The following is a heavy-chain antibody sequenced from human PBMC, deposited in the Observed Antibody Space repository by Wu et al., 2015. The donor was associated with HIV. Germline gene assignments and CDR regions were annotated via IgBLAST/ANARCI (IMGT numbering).Heavy chain of an antibody. CDR2: MNPNSGNT. CDR3: ASTLGYQLLNSGAFDI. D-gene: IGHD2-2*01. CDR1: GYTFTSYD. Sequence: QVQLVQSGAEVKKPGASVKVSCKASGYTFTSYDINWVRQATGQGLEWMGWMNPNSGNTGYAQKLQGRVTMTTDTSTSTAYMELRSLRSDDTAVYYCASTLGYQLLNSGAFDIWGQGTMVTVSS. V-gene: IGHV1-8*01. J-gene: IGHJ3*02.